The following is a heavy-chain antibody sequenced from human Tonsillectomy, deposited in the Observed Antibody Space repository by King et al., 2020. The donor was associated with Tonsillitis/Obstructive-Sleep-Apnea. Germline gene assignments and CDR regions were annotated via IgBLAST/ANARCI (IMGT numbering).Heavy chain of an antibody. Sequence: VQLQQWGAGLLKPSETLSLTCAVYGESFSGYYWNWIRQPPGKGLEWIGEINYSESTNYNPSLKSRVTISIDTSKNQFSLKLNSVTAADTAVYYCASGCLGGGPVYYYYYMDVWGKGTPVTVSS. D-gene: IGHD3-16*01. CDR1: GESFSGYY. CDR2: INYSEST. J-gene: IGHJ6*03. CDR3: ASGCLGGGPVYYYYYMDV. V-gene: IGHV4-34*01.